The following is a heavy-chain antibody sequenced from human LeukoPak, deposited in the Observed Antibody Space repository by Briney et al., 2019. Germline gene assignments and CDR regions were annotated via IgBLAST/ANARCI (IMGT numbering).Heavy chain of an antibody. CDR2: IYYSGST. D-gene: IGHD2-2*01. CDR3: AVRGKYQLLWQATFGY. CDR1: GGSISSYY. V-gene: IGHV4-59*12. Sequence: SETLSLTCTVSGGSISSYYWSWIRQPPGKGLEWIGYIYYSGSTNYNPSLKSRVTISVDTSKNQFALKLSSVTAADAAVYYCAVRGKYQLLWQATFGYWGQGTLVTVSS. J-gene: IGHJ4*02.